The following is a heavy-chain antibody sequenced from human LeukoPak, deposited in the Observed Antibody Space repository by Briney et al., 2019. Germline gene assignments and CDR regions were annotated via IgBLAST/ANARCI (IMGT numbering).Heavy chain of an antibody. CDR2: IYYSGST. CDR3: ARSYSSGPFDL. V-gene: IGHV4-59*01. Sequence: SETLSLTCTVSGDSISSYYWNWNRQPLGKGLEWIGYIYYSGSTKYNASLKSRVTISLDTSNNQFSLKLRSMTAADTAVYYCARSYSSGPFDLWGQGTLVIASS. D-gene: IGHD6-19*01. J-gene: IGHJ4*02. CDR1: GDSISSYY.